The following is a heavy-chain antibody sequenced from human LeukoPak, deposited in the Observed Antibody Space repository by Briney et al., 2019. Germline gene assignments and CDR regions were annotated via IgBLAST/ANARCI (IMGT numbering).Heavy chain of an antibody. CDR2: IKSDGSST. D-gene: IGHD2-2*01. J-gene: IGHJ3*01. V-gene: IGHV3-74*01. CDR1: GFTFSSYW. CDR3: ARGDAHGFDF. Sequence: GGSLRLSCAASGFTFSSYWMHWVRQAPGKGLVWVARIKSDGSSTGYADSVKGRFTNSRDNAKNTLYLQMNSLRDEDTAVYYCARGDAHGFDFWGQGTMVTVSS.